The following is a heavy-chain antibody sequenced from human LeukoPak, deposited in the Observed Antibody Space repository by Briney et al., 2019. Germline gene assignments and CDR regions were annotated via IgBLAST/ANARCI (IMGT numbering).Heavy chain of an antibody. CDR1: GFTSSNYW. Sequence: GGSLRLSCAASGFTSSNYWMSWVRQAPGKGLEWVSAISGSGGSIYYADSVKGRFTISRDNSKNTLYLQMNSLRAEDTAVYYCAKDPGRGSSGYSDYWGQGTLVTVSS. CDR3: AKDPGRGSSGYSDY. D-gene: IGHD6-19*01. V-gene: IGHV3-23*01. J-gene: IGHJ4*02. CDR2: ISGSGGSI.